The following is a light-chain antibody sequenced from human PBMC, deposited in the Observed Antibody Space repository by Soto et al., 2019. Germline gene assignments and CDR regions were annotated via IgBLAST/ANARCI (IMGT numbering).Light chain of an antibody. J-gene: IGKJ3*01. CDR1: QSIFSNY. Sequence: EIVLTQSPGALSLSPGERATLFCRASQSIFSNYLAWYQQKTGQAPRLLIYGANRRATGIPDGVSGSGSGTDVTLTIRSLQPDDFAVYYCQQYRLSAIITLGPGPTVDI. CDR3: QQYRLSAIIT. CDR2: GAN. V-gene: IGKV3-20*01.